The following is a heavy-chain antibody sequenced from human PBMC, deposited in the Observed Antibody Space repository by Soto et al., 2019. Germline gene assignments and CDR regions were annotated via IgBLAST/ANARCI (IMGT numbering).Heavy chain of an antibody. Sequence: QVQLVQSGAEVKKPGSSVTVSCKASGGTFSSYAISWVRQAPGQGLEWMGRTNAFIGTANYAQKFQGRVTITADESTSTAYMELTSLRSEDTAVYYCARVVMTTVPASYYYGMDVWGQGTTVTVSS. CDR2: TNAFIGTA. J-gene: IGHJ6*02. CDR3: ARVVMTTVPASYYYGMDV. V-gene: IGHV1-69*18. CDR1: GGTFSSYA. D-gene: IGHD4-4*01.